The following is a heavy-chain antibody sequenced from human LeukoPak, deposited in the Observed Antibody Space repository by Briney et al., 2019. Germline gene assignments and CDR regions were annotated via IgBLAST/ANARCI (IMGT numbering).Heavy chain of an antibody. CDR3: ASRIAAAGTDDY. CDR2: MNPNSGNT. V-gene: IGHV1-8*01. CDR1: GYTFTSYD. D-gene: IGHD6-13*01. Sequence: ASVKVSCKASGYTFTSYDINWVRQATGQGLEWMGWMNPNSGNTGYAQKFRGRVTMTRSTSISTAYMELSSLRSEDTAVYYRASRIAAAGTDDYWGQGTLVTVSS. J-gene: IGHJ4*02.